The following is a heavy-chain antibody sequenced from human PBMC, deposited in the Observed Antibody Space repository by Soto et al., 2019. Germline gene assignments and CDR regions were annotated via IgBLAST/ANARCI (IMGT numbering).Heavy chain of an antibody. Sequence: SETLSLTCTVSGYSISSGYYWGWIRQPPGKGLEWIGSIYHSGSTYYNPSLKSRVTISVDTSKNQFSLKLSSVTAADTAVYYCARNVDTAMALLTTPVGAFDIWGQGTMVTVSS. D-gene: IGHD5-18*01. CDR3: ARNVDTAMALLTTPVGAFDI. CDR2: IYHSGST. J-gene: IGHJ3*02. V-gene: IGHV4-38-2*02. CDR1: GYSISSGYY.